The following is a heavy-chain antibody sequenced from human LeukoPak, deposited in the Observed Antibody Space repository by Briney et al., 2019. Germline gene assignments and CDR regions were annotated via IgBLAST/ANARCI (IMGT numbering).Heavy chain of an antibody. CDR1: GYTFTNFV. CDR3: ARDQIEVAAAAY. J-gene: IGHJ4*02. V-gene: IGHV1-3*01. CDR2: INPSNDDT. D-gene: IGHD6-13*01. Sequence: EASVKVSCKASGYTFTNFVIHWVRQAPGQRLEWMGWINPSNDDTKYSQKFQGRVTITRDTSASTAYMELSSLRSEDTALYYCARDQIEVAAAAYWGQGTLVTVSS.